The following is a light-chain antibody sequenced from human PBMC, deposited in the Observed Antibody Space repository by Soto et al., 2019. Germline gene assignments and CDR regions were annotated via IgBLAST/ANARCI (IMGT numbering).Light chain of an antibody. J-gene: IGKJ5*01. CDR1: QNINNY. Sequence: IRMYQSPSSMSADVGNRVTLTCQRSQNINNYLNWYQQKPGRAPKLLIYDASNLEAGVPSRFRGSGSGTDFTFTISRLQPEDIATYYSQQYENLPTSGQGTRLEIK. CDR3: QQYENLPT. CDR2: DAS. V-gene: IGKV1-33*01.